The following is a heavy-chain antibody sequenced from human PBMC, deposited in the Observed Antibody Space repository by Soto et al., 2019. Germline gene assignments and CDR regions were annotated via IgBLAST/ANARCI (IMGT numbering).Heavy chain of an antibody. CDR3: ARGLDTAMVTRVHFDY. CDR1: GGSISSGGYY. Sequence: SETLSLTCTVSGGSISSGGYYWSWIRQHPGKGLEWIGYIYYSGSTYYNPSLKSRVTISVDTSKNQFSLKLSSVTAADTAVYYCARGLDTAMVTRVHFDYWGQGTLVTVSS. CDR2: IYYSGST. V-gene: IGHV4-31*03. J-gene: IGHJ4*02. D-gene: IGHD5-18*01.